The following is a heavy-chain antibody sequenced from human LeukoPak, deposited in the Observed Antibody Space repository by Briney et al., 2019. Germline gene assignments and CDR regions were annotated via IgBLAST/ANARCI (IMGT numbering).Heavy chain of an antibody. CDR2: IWYDGSNK. CDR1: GFTFSSYG. D-gene: IGHD3-10*01. J-gene: IGHJ3*02. CDR3: GREEFGELLRHAVDI. Sequence: PGGSLRLSCAASGFTFSSYGMHWVRQAPGKGLEWVAVIWYDGSNKYYADSVKGRFTISRDNSKNTLYLQMNSLRAEDTAVYYCGREEFGELLRHAVDIWGQGTMVTVSS. V-gene: IGHV3-33*01.